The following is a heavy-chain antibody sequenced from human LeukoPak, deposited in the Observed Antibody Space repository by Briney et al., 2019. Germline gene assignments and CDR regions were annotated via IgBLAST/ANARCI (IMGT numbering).Heavy chain of an antibody. Sequence: TGGSLRLSCAASGFTFSSYAMHWVRQAPGKGLEYVSAISSNGGSTYYANSVKGRFTISRDNSKNTLYLQMGSLRAEDMAVYYCARVLRSGVATEHAYYYYYMDVWGKGTTVTVSS. D-gene: IGHD3-3*01. V-gene: IGHV3-64*01. CDR1: GFTFSSYA. CDR3: ARVLRSGVATEHAYYYYYMDV. J-gene: IGHJ6*03. CDR2: ISSNGGST.